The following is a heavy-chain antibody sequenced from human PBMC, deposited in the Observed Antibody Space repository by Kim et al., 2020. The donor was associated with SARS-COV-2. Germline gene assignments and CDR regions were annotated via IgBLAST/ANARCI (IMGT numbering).Heavy chain of an antibody. CDR2: ISSSSSYI. V-gene: IGHV3-21*01. D-gene: IGHD6-19*01. J-gene: IGHJ2*01. CDR1: GFTFSSYS. CDR3: ARDLRFEGIAVAGKALQNWYFDL. Sequence: GGSLRLSWAASGFTFSSYSMNWVRQAPGKGLEWVSSISSSSSYIYYADSVKGRFTISRDNAKNSLYLQMNSLRAEDTAVYYCARDLRFEGIAVAGKALQNWYFDLWGRGTLVTVSS.